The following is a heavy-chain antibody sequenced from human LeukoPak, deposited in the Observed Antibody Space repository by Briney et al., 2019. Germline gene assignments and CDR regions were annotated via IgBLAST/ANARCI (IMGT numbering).Heavy chain of an antibody. V-gene: IGHV3-48*01. Sequence: GGSLRLSCAASGFTFSSYSMNWVRQAPGKGLEWVSYISSSSSTIYYADSVKGRFTISRDNAKNSLYLQMNSLRAEDTAVYYCARGDDYGDWCFDYWGQGTLVTVSS. CDR1: GFTFSSYS. D-gene: IGHD4-17*01. CDR3: ARGDDYGDWCFDY. CDR2: ISSSSSTI. J-gene: IGHJ4*02.